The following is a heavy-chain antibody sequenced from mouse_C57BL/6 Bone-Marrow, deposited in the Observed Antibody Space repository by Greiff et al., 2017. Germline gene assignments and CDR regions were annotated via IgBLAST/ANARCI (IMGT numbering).Heavy chain of an antibody. D-gene: IGHD1-1*01. CDR2: INPSSGYT. CDR3: ASRIYYYGSSYLRYAMDY. Sequence: LVESGAELARPGASVKMSCKASGYTFTSYTMHWVKQRPGQGLEWIGYINPSSGYTKYNQKFKDKATLTADKSSSTAYMQLSSLTSEDSAVYYCASRIYYYGSSYLRYAMDYWGQGTSVTVSS. V-gene: IGHV1-4*01. CDR1: GYTFTSYT. J-gene: IGHJ4*01.